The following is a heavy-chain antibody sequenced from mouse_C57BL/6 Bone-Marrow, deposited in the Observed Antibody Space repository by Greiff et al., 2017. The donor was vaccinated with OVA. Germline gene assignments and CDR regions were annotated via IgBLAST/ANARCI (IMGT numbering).Heavy chain of an antibody. J-gene: IGHJ3*01. Sequence: QVQLQQSGPGLVQPSQSLSITCTVSGFSLTSYGVHWVRQSPGKGLAWLGVIWSGGSTDYNAAFISRLSISKDNSKSQVFFKMNSLQADDTAIYYCARNGKLTTVVEGFAYGGQGTLVTVSA. D-gene: IGHD1-1*01. V-gene: IGHV2-2*01. CDR2: IWSGGST. CDR1: GFSLTSYG. CDR3: ARNGKLTTVVEGFAY.